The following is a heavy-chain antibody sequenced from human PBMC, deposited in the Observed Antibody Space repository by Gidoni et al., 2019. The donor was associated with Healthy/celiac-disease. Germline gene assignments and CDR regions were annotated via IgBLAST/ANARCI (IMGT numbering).Heavy chain of an antibody. CDR2: IDPSDSYT. D-gene: IGHD3-10*01. J-gene: IGHJ5*02. CDR1: GYSFTSYW. CDR3: ARHPHYGSGSYAWFDP. V-gene: IGHV5-10-1*03. Sequence: EVQLVQSGAEVKKPGESLRTSCKGSGYSFTSYWISWVRQMPGKGLEWMGRIDPSDSYTNYSPSFQGHVTISADKSISTAYLQWSSLKASDTAMYYCARHPHYGSGSYAWFDPWGQGTLVTVSS.